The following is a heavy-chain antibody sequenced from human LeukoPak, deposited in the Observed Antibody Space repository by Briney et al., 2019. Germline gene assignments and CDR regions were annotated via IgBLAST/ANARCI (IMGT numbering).Heavy chain of an antibody. Sequence: NPSETLSLTCTVSGGSIRSYYWSWIREPPGKGLEGIGYIYYSWSTNYNLSLKSRVTISVDTSKNQFSLKLSSVTAADTAVYYCASSVGWSGYYSFGSFDIWGQETMVTVSS. D-gene: IGHD3-3*01. CDR1: GGSIRSYY. V-gene: IGHV4-59*01. CDR2: IYYSWST. CDR3: ASSVGWSGYYSFGSFDI. J-gene: IGHJ3*02.